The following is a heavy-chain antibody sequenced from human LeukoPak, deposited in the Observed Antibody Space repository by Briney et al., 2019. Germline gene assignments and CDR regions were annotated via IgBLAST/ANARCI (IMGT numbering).Heavy chain of an antibody. Sequence: PSETLSLTCSVSGGSNSSSSYYWGWIRQPPGKGLEWIGSIYYSGSTYYNPSLKSRVTISVDTSKNQFSLKLSSVTAADTAVYYCARSSSWHGDWFNPWGQGTLVTVSS. CDR3: ARSSSWHGDWFNP. CDR1: GGSNSSSSYY. D-gene: IGHD6-13*01. J-gene: IGHJ5*02. CDR2: IYYSGST. V-gene: IGHV4-39*07.